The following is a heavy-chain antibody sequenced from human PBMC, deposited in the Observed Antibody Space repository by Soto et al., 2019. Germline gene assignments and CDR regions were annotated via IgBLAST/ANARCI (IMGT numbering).Heavy chain of an antibody. V-gene: IGHV1-2*04. CDR2: INPNSGGT. Sequence: ASVKVSCKASGYTFTGYYMHWVRQAPGQGLEWMGWINPNSGGTNYAQRFQGWVTMTRDTSISTAYMELSRLRSDDTAVYYCAREGIAAAGTDNWFDPWGQGTLVTVSS. CDR3: AREGIAAAGTDNWFDP. CDR1: GYTFTGYY. J-gene: IGHJ5*02. D-gene: IGHD6-13*01.